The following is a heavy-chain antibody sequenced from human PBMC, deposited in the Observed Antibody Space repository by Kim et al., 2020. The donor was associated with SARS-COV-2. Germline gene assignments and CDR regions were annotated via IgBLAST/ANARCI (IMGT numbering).Heavy chain of an antibody. CDR3: AKEATIPGTGEY. J-gene: IGHJ4*02. Sequence: GGSLRLSCEVSGFAFYSYAMTWVRQAPGKGLEWVSVIGGSGNDRNYADSVKGRFTISRDNSKNTRFLQMENLRAADTAVYYCAKEATIPGTGEYWGQGTVVTVSS. CDR2: IGGSGNDR. V-gene: IGHV3-23*01. D-gene: IGHD3-16*01. CDR1: GFAFYSYA.